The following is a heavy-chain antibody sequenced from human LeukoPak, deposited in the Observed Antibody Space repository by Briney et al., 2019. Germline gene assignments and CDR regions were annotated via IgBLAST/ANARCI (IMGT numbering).Heavy chain of an antibody. Sequence: QSGGSLRLSCAASGFTFSSYDMHWVRRAPGKGLEWVALIWYDGSNKNYADSVKGRFTISRDNSKNTLFLQMNSLRAEDTAVYYCAREASDAFDIWGQGTMVTVSS. CDR3: AREASDAFDI. J-gene: IGHJ3*02. CDR1: GFTFSSYD. CDR2: IWYDGSNK. V-gene: IGHV3-33*01.